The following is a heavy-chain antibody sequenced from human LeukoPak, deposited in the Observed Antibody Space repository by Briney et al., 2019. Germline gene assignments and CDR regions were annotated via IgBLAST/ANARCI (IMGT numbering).Heavy chain of an antibody. V-gene: IGHV1-8*03. CDR2: MNPNSGNT. CDR3: ARAPYCGGDCYPDY. Sequence: AASVKVSCKASGYTFTSYDINWVRQATGQGLEWMGWMNPNSGNTGYAQKFQGRVTITGNTSISTAYMELSSLRSEDTAVYYCARAPYCGGDCYPDYWGQGTLVTVSS. D-gene: IGHD2-21*01. CDR1: GYTFTSYD. J-gene: IGHJ4*02.